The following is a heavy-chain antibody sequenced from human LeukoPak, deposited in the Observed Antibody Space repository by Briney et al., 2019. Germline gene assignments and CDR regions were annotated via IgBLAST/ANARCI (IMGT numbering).Heavy chain of an antibody. CDR2: VSSDGINT. J-gene: IGHJ4*02. V-gene: IGHV3-23*01. Sequence: GGSLRLSCSASGFTFSNFAMSWVRQAPGKGLEWVSAVSSDGINTYYTDSLKGRFTISRDNSKNTVFLQMHSLTAEDTAVYYCAKPFGFLEWLYGGYFDSWGQGTLVTVSS. D-gene: IGHD3-3*01. CDR3: AKPFGFLEWLYGGYFDS. CDR1: GFTFSNFA.